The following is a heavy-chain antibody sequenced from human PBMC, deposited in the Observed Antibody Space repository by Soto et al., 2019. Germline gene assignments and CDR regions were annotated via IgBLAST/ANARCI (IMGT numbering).Heavy chain of an antibody. D-gene: IGHD6-13*01. Sequence: PSETLSLTCTVSGASVTSDKYHWGWSRQPPGRGLEWIGSIYYSGSTYYNPSLKSRVTISVDTSKNQFSLKLSSVTAADTAVYYCARLLGGRAARFDYWGQGTLVTVSS. CDR3: ARLLGGRAARFDY. J-gene: IGHJ4*02. CDR2: IYYSGST. V-gene: IGHV4-39*01. CDR1: GASVTSDKYH.